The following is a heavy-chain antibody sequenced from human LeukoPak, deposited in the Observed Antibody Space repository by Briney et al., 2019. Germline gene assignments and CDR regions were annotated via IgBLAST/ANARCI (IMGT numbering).Heavy chain of an antibody. Sequence: GGSLRLSCAASGFTFGDYYMSWIRQAPGKGLEWVSYISSSGSTIYYADSVKGRFTISRDNAKNSLYLQMNSLRAEDTAVYYCARDPRYDFWSGYYKVGLDYWGQGTLVTVSS. CDR1: GFTFGDYY. CDR3: ARDPRYDFWSGYYKVGLDY. J-gene: IGHJ4*02. V-gene: IGHV3-11*01. CDR2: ISSSGSTI. D-gene: IGHD3-3*01.